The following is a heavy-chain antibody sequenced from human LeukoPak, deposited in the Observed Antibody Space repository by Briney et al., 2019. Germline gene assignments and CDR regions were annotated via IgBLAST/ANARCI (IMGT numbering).Heavy chain of an antibody. CDR1: GGSISSSSYY. D-gene: IGHD5-18*01. CDR3: ARLVGGYSYGFWFDP. CDR2: IYYSGST. J-gene: IGHJ5*02. Sequence: SETLSLTCTVSGGSISSSSYYWGWIRQPPGKGLEWIGSIYYSGSTYYNPSLKSRVTISVDTSKNQFSLKLSSATAADTAVYYCARLVGGYSYGFWFDPWGQGTLVTVSS. V-gene: IGHV4-39*01.